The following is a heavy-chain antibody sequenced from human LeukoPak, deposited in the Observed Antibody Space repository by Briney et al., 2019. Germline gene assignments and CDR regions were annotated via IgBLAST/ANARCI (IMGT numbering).Heavy chain of an antibody. CDR3: AKRLLGYADSSPIDY. J-gene: IGHJ4*02. CDR1: GFTFSSYA. CDR2: ISGIGANT. V-gene: IGHV3-23*01. Sequence: GGSLRLSCAASGFTFSSYAMSWVRQAPGKGLEWVSGISGIGANTYYADSMRGRFTISRDNSKNTLYLQMNSLRAEDTAVYYCAKRLLGYADSSPIDYWGQGTLVTVSS. D-gene: IGHD4-17*01.